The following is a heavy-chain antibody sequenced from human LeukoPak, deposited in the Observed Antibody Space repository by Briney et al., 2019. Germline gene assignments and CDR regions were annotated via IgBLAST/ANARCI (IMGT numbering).Heavy chain of an antibody. CDR2: ISSSGVYI. J-gene: IGHJ5*02. CDR3: ARDFRIYYGSGSYGSRFDP. V-gene: IGHV3-21*01. Sequence: GGSLRLLCAASGFPFNDYGMNWVRQATGKGLEWVSSISSSGVYIYYADSLKGGFTISRDNAKNSLYLQMNSLRAEDTAIYFCARDFRIYYGSGSYGSRFDPWGQGALVTVSS. D-gene: IGHD3-10*01. CDR1: GFPFNDYG.